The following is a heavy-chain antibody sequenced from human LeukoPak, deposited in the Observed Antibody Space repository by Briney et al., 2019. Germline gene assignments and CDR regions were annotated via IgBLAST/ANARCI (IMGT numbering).Heavy chain of an antibody. J-gene: IGHJ5*02. CDR1: GGTFSSYA. D-gene: IGHD3-3*01. Sequence: ASVKVSCKASGGTFSSYAIIWVRQAPGQGLEWMGRIIPILGIANYAQKFQGRVTITADKSTSTAYMELSSLRSEDTAVYYCARDGSGYHLNWFDPWGQGTLVTVSS. CDR2: IIPILGIA. CDR3: ARDGSGYHLNWFDP. V-gene: IGHV1-69*04.